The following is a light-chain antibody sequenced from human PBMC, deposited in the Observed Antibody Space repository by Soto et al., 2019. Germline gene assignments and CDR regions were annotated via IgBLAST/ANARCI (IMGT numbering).Light chain of an antibody. CDR2: EVS. CDR1: SSDVGGYNY. V-gene: IGLV2-8*01. CDR3: SSYAGSNFWV. Sequence: QSALTQPPSASGSPGQSVTISCTGTSSDVGGYNYVSWYQQHPGKAPKLMIYEVSKRPSGVPDRFSGSKSGNTASLTVSGLQAEDEDDYYCSSYAGSNFWVFGGGTKLTVL. J-gene: IGLJ3*02.